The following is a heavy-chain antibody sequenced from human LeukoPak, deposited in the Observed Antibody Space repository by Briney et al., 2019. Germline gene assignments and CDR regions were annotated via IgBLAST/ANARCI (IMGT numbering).Heavy chain of an antibody. J-gene: IGHJ3*02. V-gene: IGHV4-59*01. Sequence: TSEALSLTCTVSGGSISSYYWSWIRQPPGKGLEWIGNIYYSGSTNYNPSLKSRVAISVDTSKNQFSLRLNSVTAADTAVYYCARPYSSGWRGAFDIWGQGTMVTVSS. D-gene: IGHD6-25*01. CDR2: IYYSGST. CDR3: ARPYSSGWRGAFDI. CDR1: GGSISSYY.